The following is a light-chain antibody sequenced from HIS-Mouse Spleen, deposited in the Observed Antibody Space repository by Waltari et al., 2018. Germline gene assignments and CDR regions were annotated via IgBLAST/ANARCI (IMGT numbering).Light chain of an antibody. CDR2: EDN. J-gene: IGLJ2*01. CDR1: SGRIASNY. Sequence: NFMLTQPHSVSESPGKTVTISCTGSSGRIASNYVQWYQPRPGSAPTTVIYEDNQRPSGVPDRFSGSIDSSSNSASLTISGLKTEDEADYYCQSYDSSNVVFGGGTKLTVL. CDR3: QSYDSSNVV. V-gene: IGLV6-57*02.